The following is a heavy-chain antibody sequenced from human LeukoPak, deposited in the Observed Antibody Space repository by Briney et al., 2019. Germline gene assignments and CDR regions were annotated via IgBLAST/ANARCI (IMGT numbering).Heavy chain of an antibody. CDR1: GFTFSNAW. CDR2: IKSKTDGGTT. V-gene: IGHV3-15*01. CDR3: TTDRMVRGVEYYFDY. J-gene: IGHJ4*02. Sequence: GSLRLSCAASGFTFSNAWMSWVRQAPGKGLEWVGRIKSKTDGGTTDYAAPVKGRFTISRDDSKNTLYLQMNSLKTEDTAVYYCTTDRMVRGVEYYFDYWGQGTLVTVSS. D-gene: IGHD3-10*01.